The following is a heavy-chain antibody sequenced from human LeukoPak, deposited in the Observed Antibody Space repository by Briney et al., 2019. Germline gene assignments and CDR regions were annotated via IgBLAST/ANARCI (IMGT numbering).Heavy chain of an antibody. CDR1: GFTFDYYW. CDR3: VVWGEDRSGHRFDF. J-gene: IGHJ4*02. CDR2: INTDGSNT. V-gene: IGHV3-74*01. D-gene: IGHD3-22*01. Sequence: GGSLRLSCAASGFTFDYYWMHWVRQAPGKGLMWVSRINTDGSNTHYADSVKGRFTISRDNAKNTLYLQMNGLRVEDTAVYYCVVWGEDRSGHRFDFWGQGTLVTVSS.